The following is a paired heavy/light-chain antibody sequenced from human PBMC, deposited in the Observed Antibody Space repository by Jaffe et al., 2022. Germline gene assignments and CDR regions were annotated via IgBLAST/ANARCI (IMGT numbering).Heavy chain of an antibody. CDR3: ARDAPCSSGWYKGDCYFYYYYYMDV. J-gene: IGHJ6*03. V-gene: IGHV1-69*08. CDR2: IIPILGIA. Sequence: QVQLVQSGAEVKKPGSSVKVSCKASGGTFSSYTISWVRQAPGQGLEWMGRIIPILGIANYAQKFQGRVTITADKSTSTAYMELSSLRSEDTAVYYCARDAPCSSGWYKGDCYFYYYYYMDVWGKGTTVTVSS. D-gene: IGHD6-19*01. CDR1: GGTFSSYT.
Light chain of an antibody. CDR2: GAS. Sequence: EIVLTQSPGTLSLSPGERATLSCRASQSVSSSYLAWYQQKPGQAPRLLIYGASSRATGIPDRFSGSGSGTDFTLTISRLEPEDFAVYYCQQYGSSPGAFGQGTKVEIK. CDR3: QQYGSSPGA. J-gene: IGKJ1*01. V-gene: IGKV3-20*01. CDR1: QSVSSSY.